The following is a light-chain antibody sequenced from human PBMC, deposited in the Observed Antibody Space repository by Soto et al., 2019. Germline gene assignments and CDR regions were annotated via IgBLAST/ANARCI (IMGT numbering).Light chain of an antibody. Sequence: EIVMTQSPATLSLSPGERATLSCRASESVSTNLAWYQQKAGQAPRLLIYGASTRATGIPARFSGSGSGTEFTLTIRSLQSEDFAVYYCQQYSIWRTFGQGTKVEIK. CDR3: QQYSIWRT. CDR1: ESVSTN. CDR2: GAS. J-gene: IGKJ1*01. V-gene: IGKV3-15*01.